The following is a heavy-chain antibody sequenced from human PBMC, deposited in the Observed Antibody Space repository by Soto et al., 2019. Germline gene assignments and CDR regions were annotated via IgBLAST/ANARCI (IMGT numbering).Heavy chain of an antibody. CDR2: ISYDGSNK. CDR3: ARAAQGNIVVVVAAPLDY. CDR1: GFTFSSYA. J-gene: IGHJ4*02. D-gene: IGHD2-15*01. Sequence: QVQLVESGGGVVQPGRSLRLSCAASGFTFSSYAMHWVRQAPGKGLEWVAVISYDGSNKYYADSVKGRFTISRDNSKNKLYLQMKSLRAEDTAVYYCARAAQGNIVVVVAAPLDYWGQGTLVTVSS. V-gene: IGHV3-30-3*01.